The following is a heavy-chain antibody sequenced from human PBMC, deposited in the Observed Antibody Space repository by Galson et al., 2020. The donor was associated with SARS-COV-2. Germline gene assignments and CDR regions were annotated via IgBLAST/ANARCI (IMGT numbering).Heavy chain of an antibody. CDR3: ARHYCTNGVCYQLYYYYGMDV. V-gene: IGHV3-30*04. Sequence: GGSLRLSCAASGFTFSSYAMHWVRQAPGKGLEWVAVISYDGSNKYYADSVKGRFTISRDNSKNTLYLQMNSLRAEDTAVYYCARHYCTNGVCYQLYYYYGMDVWGQGTTVTVSS. CDR2: ISYDGSNK. J-gene: IGHJ6*02. D-gene: IGHD2-8*01. CDR1: GFTFSSYA.